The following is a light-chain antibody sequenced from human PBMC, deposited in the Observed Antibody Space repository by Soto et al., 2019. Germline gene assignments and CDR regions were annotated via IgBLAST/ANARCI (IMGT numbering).Light chain of an antibody. CDR2: AAS. CDR1: RGISNW. J-gene: IGKJ4*01. CDR3: QQADSFPLT. V-gene: IGKV1-12*01. Sequence: DIQMTQSPSSVSAAVGDRVTITCRASRGISNWLAWYQQNPGEDPKLLIYAASSLQSGVPSRFSGSGSGTDFSLTINSLQPEDFATYFCQQADSFPLTFGGGTKVE.